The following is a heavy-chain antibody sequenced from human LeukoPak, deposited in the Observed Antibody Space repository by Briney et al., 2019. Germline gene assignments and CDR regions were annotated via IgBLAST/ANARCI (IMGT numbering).Heavy chain of an antibody. J-gene: IGHJ4*02. CDR2: INPNSGGT. CDR3: ARFLFHGDYITTLDY. CDR1: GYTFTRYY. D-gene: IGHD4-17*01. V-gene: IGHV1-2*02. Sequence: GASVNVTCKCSGYTFTRYYMHWLRQAPAQGLDWMGWINPNSGGTNYAQKFQRRVTMTRDTSISTAYMELSRLRSDDTAVYYCARFLFHGDYITTLDYGGQGTLVTVSS.